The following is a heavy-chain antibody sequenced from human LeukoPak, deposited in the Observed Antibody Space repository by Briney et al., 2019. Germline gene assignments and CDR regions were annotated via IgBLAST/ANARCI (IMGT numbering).Heavy chain of an antibody. J-gene: IGHJ4*02. CDR1: GFTFSSYG. Sequence: GGSLRLSCAASGFTFSSYGMSWVRQAPGKGLEWVSAIGGRDGSTYYADSVKGRFTISRDNSKNTLYLQMNSLRAEDTAVYYCARRYFDYWGQGILVTVSS. CDR2: IGGRDGST. V-gene: IGHV3-23*01. CDR3: ARRYFDY.